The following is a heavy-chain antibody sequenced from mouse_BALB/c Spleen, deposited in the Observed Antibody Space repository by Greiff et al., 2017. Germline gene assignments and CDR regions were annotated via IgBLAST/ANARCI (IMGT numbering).Heavy chain of an antibody. D-gene: IGHD2-3*01. CDR1: GYTFTSYW. CDR3: ARLPYDGYGWFAY. V-gene: IGHV1S41*01. J-gene: IGHJ3*01. Sequence: DLVKPGASVKLSCKASGYTFTSYWINWIKQRPGQGLEWIGRIATGSGSTYYNEMFKGKATLTVDTSSSTAYIQLSSLSSEDSAVYVCARLPYDGYGWFAYWGQGTLVTVSA. CDR2: IATGSGST.